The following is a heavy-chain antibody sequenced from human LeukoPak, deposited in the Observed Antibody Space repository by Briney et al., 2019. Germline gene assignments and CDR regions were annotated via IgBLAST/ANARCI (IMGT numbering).Heavy chain of an antibody. D-gene: IGHD6-19*01. V-gene: IGHV4-34*01. Sequence: PSETLSLTCAVYGGSFRGYYWSWIRQPPGKGLELIGEINHSGSTNYNPSLKSRVTISVDTSKNQFSLKLSSVTAADTAVYYCARGVYGSSAFFGYWGQGTLVTVSS. CDR3: ARGVYGSSAFFGY. J-gene: IGHJ4*02. CDR1: GGSFRGYY. CDR2: INHSGST.